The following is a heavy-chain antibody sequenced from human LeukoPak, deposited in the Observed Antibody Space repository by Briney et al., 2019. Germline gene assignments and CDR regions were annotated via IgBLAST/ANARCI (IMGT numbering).Heavy chain of an antibody. J-gene: IGHJ4*02. D-gene: IGHD4-11*01. CDR3: ALTKSGSNYQYYFDY. Sequence: SVKVSCKASGCTFSSYAISWVRQAPGQGLEWMGRIIPILGIANYAQKFQGRVTITADRSMSTAYMELSSLRSEDTAVYYCALTKSGSNYQYYFDYWGQGTLVTVSS. CDR2: IIPILGIA. V-gene: IGHV1-69*04. CDR1: GCTFSSYA.